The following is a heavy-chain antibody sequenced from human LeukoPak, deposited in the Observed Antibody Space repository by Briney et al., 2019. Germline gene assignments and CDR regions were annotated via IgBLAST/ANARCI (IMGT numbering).Heavy chain of an antibody. Sequence: NPSETLSLTCAVYGGSFSGYYWSWIRQPPGKGPEWIGEINHSGSTNYNPSLKSRVTISVDTSKNQFSLKLSSVTAADTAVYYCARGWRYYYDSSDPPGPAFDIWGQGTMVTVSS. V-gene: IGHV4-34*01. D-gene: IGHD3-22*01. CDR1: GGSFSGYY. CDR3: ARGWRYYYDSSDPPGPAFDI. CDR2: INHSGST. J-gene: IGHJ3*02.